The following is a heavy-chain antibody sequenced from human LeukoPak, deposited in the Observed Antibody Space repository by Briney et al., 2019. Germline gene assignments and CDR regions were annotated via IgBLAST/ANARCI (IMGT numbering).Heavy chain of an antibody. V-gene: IGHV3-53*01. CDR3: AKDEATSGGGLAS. D-gene: IGHD3-16*01. Sequence: PGGSLRLSCAASGFTVSGTHMSWVRQAPGKGLEWVSAMYTGGTTYYADSVTGRFTVPRDTSRNTLSLHMNSLRVEDTAVYYCAKDEATSGGGLASWGQGTLVTVSS. CDR1: GFTVSGTH. CDR2: MYTGGTT. J-gene: IGHJ4*02.